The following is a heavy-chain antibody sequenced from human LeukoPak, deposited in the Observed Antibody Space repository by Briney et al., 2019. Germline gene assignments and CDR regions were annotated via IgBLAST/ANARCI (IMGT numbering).Heavy chain of an antibody. CDR2: INHSGST. Sequence: SSESLSLTCAVYGGSFSGYYWSWIRQPPGKGLEWIGEINHSGSTNYNPSLKSRVTVSVDTSKNQFSLKLSSVTAADTAVYYCVRGLTLAAGIRSADNWFDPWGQGTLVTVSS. D-gene: IGHD6-13*01. CDR1: GGSFSGYY. J-gene: IGHJ5*02. CDR3: VRGLTLAAGIRSADNWFDP. V-gene: IGHV4-34*01.